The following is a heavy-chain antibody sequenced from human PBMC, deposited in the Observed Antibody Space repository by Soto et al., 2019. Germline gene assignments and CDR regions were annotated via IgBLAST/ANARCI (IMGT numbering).Heavy chain of an antibody. V-gene: IGHV3-30*18. J-gene: IGHJ6*02. CDR2: ISYDGSNK. CDR3: ANDVFGVYNYGMDV. Sequence: QVQLVESGGGVVQPGRSLRLSCTASGFTFNNYGMHWVRQAPGKGLEWVTLISYDGSNKYYADSVKGRFTISRDNSKNTLYLQMNSLRAQDTAVYCCANDVFGVYNYGMDVWGQGTTVTVSS. D-gene: IGHD3-3*01. CDR1: GFTFNNYG.